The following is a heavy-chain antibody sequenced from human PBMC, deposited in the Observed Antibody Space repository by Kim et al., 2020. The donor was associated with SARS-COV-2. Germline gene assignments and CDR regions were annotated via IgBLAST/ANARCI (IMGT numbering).Heavy chain of an antibody. V-gene: IGHV3-53*01. J-gene: IGHJ6*02. CDR2: ISSGATT. Sequence: GGSLRLSCAASGFSVSNTSISWVRQAPGKGLEWVSVISSGATTYYAASARGRFSTFCDNTCNTMYYLKNSLRTDETAADYCSTIGPGTASYFYGMDVWG. CDR1: GFSVSNTS. D-gene: IGHD2-21*02. CDR3: STIGPGTASYFYGMDV.